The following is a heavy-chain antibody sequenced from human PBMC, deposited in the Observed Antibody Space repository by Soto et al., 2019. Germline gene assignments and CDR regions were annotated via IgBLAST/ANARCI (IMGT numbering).Heavy chain of an antibody. Sequence: SETLSLTCTVSGGSVSGGSYYWSWIRQPPGKGLEWIGYIYYSGSTNYNPSLKSRVTISVDTSKNQFSLKLSSVTAADTAVYYCARRYGASFDYWGQGTLVTVSS. CDR3: ARRYGASFDY. CDR2: IYYSGST. CDR1: GGSVSGGSYY. J-gene: IGHJ4*02. V-gene: IGHV4-61*01. D-gene: IGHD4-17*01.